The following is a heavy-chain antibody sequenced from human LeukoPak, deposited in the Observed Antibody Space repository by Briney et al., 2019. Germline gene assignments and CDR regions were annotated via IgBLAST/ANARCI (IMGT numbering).Heavy chain of an antibody. CDR1: GFTFRSYD. CDR3: AKDRAVYADPLLDFDY. D-gene: IGHD2-8*01. V-gene: IGHV3-30*02. J-gene: IGHJ4*02. CDR2: VRFDGNNN. Sequence: PGGSLRLSCAASGFTFRSYDMQWVRQAPGKGLEWVAFVRFDGNNNYYADSVKGRFTSSRDNSKNTLILQMNSLRAEDTAVYYCAKDRAVYADPLLDFDYWGQGILVTVSS.